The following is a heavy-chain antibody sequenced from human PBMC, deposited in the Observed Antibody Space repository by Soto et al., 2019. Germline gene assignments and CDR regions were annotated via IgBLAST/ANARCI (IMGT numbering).Heavy chain of an antibody. J-gene: IGHJ5*02. D-gene: IGHD2-2*01. CDR1: GGSIISYY. CDR2: IYYSGST. CDR3: ARALLPSASYWFDP. V-gene: IGHV4-59*01. Sequence: SETLSLTCTVSGGSIISYYWTWIRQPPGKGLEWIGYIYYSGSTYYNPSLKSRVTISVDTSKNQFSLKLSSVTAADTAVYYCARALLPSASYWFDPWGQGTLVTVSS.